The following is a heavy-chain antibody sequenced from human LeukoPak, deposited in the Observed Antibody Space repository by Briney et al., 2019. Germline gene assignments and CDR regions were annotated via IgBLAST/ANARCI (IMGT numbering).Heavy chain of an antibody. Sequence: PSETLSLTCAVYGGSFSGYYWTWIRQPPGKGLEWIGEINHRRSTKYSPSLKSRVTISVDTSKNQFSLRLSSVTAADTAVYYCARRVGRWFGERAYYYNYMDVWGKGTTVTVSS. CDR1: GGSFSGYY. V-gene: IGHV4-34*01. CDR2: INHRRST. D-gene: IGHD3-10*01. CDR3: ARRVGRWFGERAYYYNYMDV. J-gene: IGHJ6*03.